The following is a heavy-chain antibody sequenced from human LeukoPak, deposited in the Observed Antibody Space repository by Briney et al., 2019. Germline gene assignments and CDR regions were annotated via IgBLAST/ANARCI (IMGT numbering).Heavy chain of an antibody. V-gene: IGHV4-38-2*02. CDR1: GFSISSGYY. CDR3: ARGEDILTGFSTPLFDY. CDR2: IYLGRTT. J-gene: IGHJ4*02. Sequence: SETLSLTCTVTGFSISSGYYWSWIRQPPGKGLEWIGSIYLGRTTDYNPSLKSQVTISIDTSKNQFSLRLTSVTAADTAVYYCARGEDILTGFSTPLFDYWGQGTLLTVSS. D-gene: IGHD3-9*01.